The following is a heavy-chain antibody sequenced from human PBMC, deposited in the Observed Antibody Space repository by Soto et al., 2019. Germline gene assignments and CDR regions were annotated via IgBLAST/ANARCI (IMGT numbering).Heavy chain of an antibody. J-gene: IGHJ4*02. CDR2: ISSSSAYI. Sequence: GGSLRLSGAASGLTINIYSINWVRQAPWKGLEWVSSISSSSAYIYYSDSVKGRFTVSRDNAKRSLYLEMNSLRAEDTAVYYCAPGGDYFDYLGPGTLFTVSS. CDR1: GLTINIYS. V-gene: IGHV3-21*01. CDR3: APGGDYFDY.